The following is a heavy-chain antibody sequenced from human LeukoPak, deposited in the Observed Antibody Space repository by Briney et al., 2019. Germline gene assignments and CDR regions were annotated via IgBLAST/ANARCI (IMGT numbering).Heavy chain of an antibody. CDR2: INHSGST. CDR1: GGSFSGYY. CDR3: ARSGSRGPPDYYGSGSYTY. J-gene: IGHJ4*02. V-gene: IGHV4-34*01. D-gene: IGHD3-10*01. Sequence: PSETLSLTCAVYGGSFSGYYWSWIRQPPGKGLEWIGEINHSGSTNYNPSLKSRVTISVDTSQNQFSLKLSSVTAADTAVYYCARSGSRGPPDYYGSGSYTYWGQGTLVTVSS.